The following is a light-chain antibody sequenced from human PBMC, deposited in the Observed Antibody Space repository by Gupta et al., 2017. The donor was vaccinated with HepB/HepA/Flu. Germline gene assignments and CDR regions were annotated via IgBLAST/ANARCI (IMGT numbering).Light chain of an antibody. V-gene: IGLV1-44*01. CDR3: ATWDASLNGVV. CDR2: SNN. CDR1: SSNIGSNT. Sequence: QSVLTRPPSASGTPGQRVTISCTGGSSNIGSNTVNWYQQLPGTAPKLLIYSNNNRPSGVPDRFSGSESGTSASLAISELQSDDEADYYCATWDASLNGVVFGGGTKLTVL. J-gene: IGLJ2*01.